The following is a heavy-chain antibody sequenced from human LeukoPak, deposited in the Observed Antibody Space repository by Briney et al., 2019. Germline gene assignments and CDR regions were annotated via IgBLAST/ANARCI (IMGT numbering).Heavy chain of an antibody. CDR3: VRDSVRGVDY. CDR2: INTDGSST. Sequence: GGSLRLSCAASGFTFSSYWMHWVRQAPGEGLVWVLRINTDGSSTSYADSVKGRFTISRDNAKNTLYLQMNSLRAEDTAVYYCVRDSVRGVDYWGQGALVTVSS. D-gene: IGHD3-10*01. J-gene: IGHJ4*02. V-gene: IGHV3-74*01. CDR1: GFTFSSYW.